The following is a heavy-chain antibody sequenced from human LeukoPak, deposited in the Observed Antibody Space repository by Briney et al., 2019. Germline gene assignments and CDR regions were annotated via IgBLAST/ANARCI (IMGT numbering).Heavy chain of an antibody. V-gene: IGHV3-30-3*01. D-gene: IGHD4-17*01. CDR3: ARERYTVTTRTYYFDY. J-gene: IGHJ4*02. Sequence: GGSLRLSCAAPGFTFSSYAMHWVRQAPGKGLEWVAVISYDGSNKYYADSVKGRFTISRDNSKNTLYLQMNSFRAEDTAVYYCARERYTVTTRTYYFDYWGQGTLVTVSS. CDR1: GFTFSSYA. CDR2: ISYDGSNK.